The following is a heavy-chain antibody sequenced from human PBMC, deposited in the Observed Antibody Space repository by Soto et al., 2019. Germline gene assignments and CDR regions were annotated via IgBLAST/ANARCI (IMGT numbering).Heavy chain of an antibody. J-gene: IGHJ3*02. D-gene: IGHD3-3*01. CDR3: ARGGGVGVAGSAAFDM. CDR2: INPATGAA. CDR1: GYPVTAYY. Sequence: QLHLVQSGAVVKKPGASVTVSCSASGYPVTAYYMHWVRQAHGRGREWMGGINPATGAAKYTQTFPGRGTMTRDTATSKVFMELGGLTSEDTAGFYCARGGGVGVAGSAAFDMWGQGTLVTVSS. V-gene: IGHV1-2*02.